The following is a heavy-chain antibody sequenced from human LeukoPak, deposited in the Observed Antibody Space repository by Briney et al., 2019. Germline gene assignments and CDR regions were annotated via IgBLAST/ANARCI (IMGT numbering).Heavy chain of an antibody. CDR1: GFTFSSYG. CDR3: AKDALGYCSGGSCSTRSWFDP. CDR2: ISYDGSNK. V-gene: IGHV3-30*18. D-gene: IGHD2-15*01. J-gene: IGHJ5*02. Sequence: PGRSLRLSCAASGFTFSSYGMHWVRQAPGKGLEWVAVISYDGSNKYYADSVKGRFTISRDNSKNTLYLQMNGLRAEDTAVYYCAKDALGYCSGGSCSTRSWFDPWGQGTLVTVSS.